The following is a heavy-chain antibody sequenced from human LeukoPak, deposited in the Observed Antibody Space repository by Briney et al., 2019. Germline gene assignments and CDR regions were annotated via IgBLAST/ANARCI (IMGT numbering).Heavy chain of an antibody. CDR1: GYTFTSYY. CDR2: INPSGGST. CDR3: ARARRPYDAFDI. V-gene: IGHV1-46*01. Sequence: GASVKVSCKASGYTFTSYYMHWVRQAPGQGLEWMGIINPSGGSTSYAQKFQGRVTMTRDMSTSTVYMELSSLRSKDTAVYYCARARRPYDAFDIWGQGTMVTVSS. J-gene: IGHJ3*02.